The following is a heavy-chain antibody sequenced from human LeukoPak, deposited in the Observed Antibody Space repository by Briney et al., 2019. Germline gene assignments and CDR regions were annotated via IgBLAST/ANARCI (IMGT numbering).Heavy chain of an antibody. CDR1: GFTFSSYA. CDR2: ISYDGSNK. Sequence: GGSLRLSCAASGFTFSSYAMHWVRQAPGKGLEWVAVISYDGSNKYYADSVKGRFTISRDNSKNTLYLQMNSLRAEDTAVYYCARGNYYGSGSHEAFFDYWGQGTLVTVSS. CDR3: ARGNYYGSGSHEAFFDY. V-gene: IGHV3-30-3*01. D-gene: IGHD3-10*01. J-gene: IGHJ4*02.